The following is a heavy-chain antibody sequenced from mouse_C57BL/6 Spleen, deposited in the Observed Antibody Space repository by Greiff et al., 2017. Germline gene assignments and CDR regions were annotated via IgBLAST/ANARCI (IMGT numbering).Heavy chain of an antibody. J-gene: IGHJ3*01. CDR2: ISDGGSYT. CDR3: ARVSGDSNYAWFAY. D-gene: IGHD2-5*01. V-gene: IGHV5-4*01. Sequence: EVQVVESGGGLVKPGGSLKLSCAASGFTFSSYAMSWVRQTPEKRLEWVATISDGGSYTYYPDNVKGRFTISRDNAKNNLYLQMSHLKSEDTAMYYCARVSGDSNYAWFAYWGQGTLVTVSA. CDR1: GFTFSSYA.